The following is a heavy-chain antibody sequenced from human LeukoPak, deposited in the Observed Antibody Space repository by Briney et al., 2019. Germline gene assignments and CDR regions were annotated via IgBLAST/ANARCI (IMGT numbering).Heavy chain of an antibody. Sequence: AGGSLRLSCAASGFTFSSYSMNWVRQAPGKGLEWVSSISSSSSYIYYADSVKGRFTISRDNAKNSLYLQMNSLRAEDTAVYYCARIMITFGGVIAPADCWGQGTLVTVSS. CDR3: ARIMITFGGVIAPADC. J-gene: IGHJ4*02. D-gene: IGHD3-16*02. CDR2: ISSSSSYI. V-gene: IGHV3-21*01. CDR1: GFTFSSYS.